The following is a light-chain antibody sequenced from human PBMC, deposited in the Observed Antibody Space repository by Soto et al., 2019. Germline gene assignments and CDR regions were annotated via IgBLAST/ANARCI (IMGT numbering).Light chain of an antibody. J-gene: IGKJ3*01. CDR2: AAS. CDR3: KKYNSAPLT. Sequence: DIQMTQSPSSLSASVGDRVTITCRASQGISNYLAWYQQKPEKVPKHLNYAASTLQSGVPSRFSDSGSGTDFTLTISSRQPEDVATYYCKKYNSAPLTFGPGTKVDIK. CDR1: QGISNY. V-gene: IGKV1-27*01.